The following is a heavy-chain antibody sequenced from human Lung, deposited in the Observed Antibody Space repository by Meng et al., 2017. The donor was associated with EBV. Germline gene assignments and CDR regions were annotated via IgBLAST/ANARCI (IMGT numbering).Heavy chain of an antibody. D-gene: IGHD5/OR15-5a*01. J-gene: IGHJ4*02. V-gene: IGHV4-31*03. CDR3: ARVCEVCLDY. CDR1: GGSISSGGYY. Sequence: HVRRQCPGPGLVKPPQTLSLTGTVSGGSISSGGYYWSWIRQHPGKGLEWIGYIYYSGSTYYNPSLKSRVTISVDTSKNQFSLKLSSVTAADTAVYYCARVCEVCLDYWGQGTLVTVSS. CDR2: IYYSGST.